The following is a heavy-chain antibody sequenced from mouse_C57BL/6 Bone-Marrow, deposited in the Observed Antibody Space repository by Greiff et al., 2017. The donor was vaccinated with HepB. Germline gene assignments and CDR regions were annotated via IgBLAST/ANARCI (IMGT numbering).Heavy chain of an antibody. V-gene: IGHV14-4*01. D-gene: IGHD2-3*01. CDR1: GFNIKDDY. CDR2: IDPENGDT. J-gene: IGHJ2*01. Sequence: EVKLQQSGAELVRPGASVKLSCTASGFNIKDDYMHWVKQRPEQGLEWIGWIDPENGDTEYASKFQGKATITADTSSNTAYLQLSSLTSEDTAVYYCTSDGYYFYWGQGTTLTVSS. CDR3: TSDGYYFY.